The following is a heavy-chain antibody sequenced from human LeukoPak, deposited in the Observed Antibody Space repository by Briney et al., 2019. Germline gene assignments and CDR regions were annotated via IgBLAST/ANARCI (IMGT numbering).Heavy chain of an antibody. CDR1: GGSINAYF. Sequence: PSETLSLTCTVSGGSINAYFWSWFRQPPGKGLEWIGHVSHSGGTNYSPFFQSRVTLSIDTSKTHFSLKMTSVTAADTAVYHCARWRGYGYGLDSWGQGTLVTVSS. CDR3: ARWRGYGYGLDS. CDR2: VSHSGGT. D-gene: IGHD5-18*01. J-gene: IGHJ4*02. V-gene: IGHV4-59*01.